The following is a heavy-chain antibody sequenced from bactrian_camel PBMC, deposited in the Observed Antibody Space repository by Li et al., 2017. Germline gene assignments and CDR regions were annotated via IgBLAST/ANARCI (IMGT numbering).Heavy chain of an antibody. CDR3: AAGGRYCSVAVSPTLMTPDYGY. Sequence: HVQLVESGGGSVQTGGSLTLSCAASEYTSGDYCKGWFRQAPGKEREAVAAIDRDGGTSYADSVKGRFTISLDNAKKTLYLRMNSLKPEDTAMYYCAAGGRYCSVAVSPTLMTPDYGYWGQGTQVTVS. V-gene: IGHV3S26*01. D-gene: IGHD3*01. CDR1: EYTSGDYC. CDR2: IDRDGGT. J-gene: IGHJ6*01.